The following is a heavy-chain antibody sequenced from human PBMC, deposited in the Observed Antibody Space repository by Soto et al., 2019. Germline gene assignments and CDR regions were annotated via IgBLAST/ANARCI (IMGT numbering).Heavy chain of an antibody. Sequence: SETLSLTCTVSGGSISSSSYYWGWIRQPPGKELEWIGSIYYSGSTYYNPSLKSRVTISVDTSKNQFSLKLSSVTAADTAVYYCARHVHYDFWSGYLNYYYYMDVWGKGTTVTVSS. D-gene: IGHD3-3*01. CDR1: GGSISSSSYY. V-gene: IGHV4-39*01. CDR2: IYYSGST. CDR3: ARHVHYDFWSGYLNYYYYMDV. J-gene: IGHJ6*03.